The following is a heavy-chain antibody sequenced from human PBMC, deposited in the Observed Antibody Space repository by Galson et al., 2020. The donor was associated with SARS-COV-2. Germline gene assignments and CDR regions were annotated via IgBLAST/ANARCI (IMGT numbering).Heavy chain of an antibody. CDR1: GYTFTSYY. V-gene: IGHV1-46*03. J-gene: IGHJ4*02. CDR2: INPSGGST. CDR3: ARDARYCSGGSCYSWGPYFDY. Sequence: ASVKVSCKASGYTFTSYYMHWVRQAPGQGLEWMGIINPSGGSTSYAQKFQGRVTMTRDTSTSTVYMELSSLRSEDTAVYYCARDARYCSGGSCYSWGPYFDYWGQGTLVTVSS. D-gene: IGHD2-15*01.